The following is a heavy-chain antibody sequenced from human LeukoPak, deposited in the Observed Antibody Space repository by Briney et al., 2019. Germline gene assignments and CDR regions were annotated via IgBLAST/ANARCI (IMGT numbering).Heavy chain of an antibody. V-gene: IGHV4-59*08. CDR2: IYYSGST. CDR3: ARRGYYDSSGYYSNWYFDL. CDR1: GGSISSYY. Sequence: SETLSLTCTVSGGSISSYYWSWFRQPPGKGLEWIGYIYYSGSTNYNPSLKSRVTISVDTSKNQFSLKLSSVTAADTAVYYCARRGYYDSSGYYSNWYFDLWGRGTLVTVSS. D-gene: IGHD3-22*01. J-gene: IGHJ2*01.